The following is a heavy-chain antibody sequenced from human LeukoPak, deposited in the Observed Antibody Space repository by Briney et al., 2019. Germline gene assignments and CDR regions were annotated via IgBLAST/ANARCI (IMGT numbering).Heavy chain of an antibody. J-gene: IGHJ4*02. CDR2: INHSGST. CDR1: GGSFSGYY. V-gene: IGHV4-34*01. CDR3: ARQDYVWGSYRYDS. D-gene: IGHD3-16*02. Sequence: KTSETLSLTCAVYGGSFSGYYWSWIRQPPGKGLEWIGEINHSGSTNYNPSLKSRVTISVDTSKNQFSLKLSSVTAADTAVYYCARQDYVWGSYRYDSWGQGTLVTVSS.